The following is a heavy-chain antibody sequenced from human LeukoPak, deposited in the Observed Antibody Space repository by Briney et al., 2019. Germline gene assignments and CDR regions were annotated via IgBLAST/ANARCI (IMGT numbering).Heavy chain of an antibody. CDR1: GFTFSSYA. D-gene: IGHD3-22*01. CDR2: ISGSGGST. Sequence: GGSLRLSCAASGFTFSSYAVSWVRQAPGKGLEWVSAISGSGGSTYYADSVKGRFTISRDSSKNTLYLQMNSLRAEDTAVYYCAKEGDSSGGYWYFDLWGRGTLVTVSS. CDR3: AKEGDSSGGYWYFDL. J-gene: IGHJ2*01. V-gene: IGHV3-23*01.